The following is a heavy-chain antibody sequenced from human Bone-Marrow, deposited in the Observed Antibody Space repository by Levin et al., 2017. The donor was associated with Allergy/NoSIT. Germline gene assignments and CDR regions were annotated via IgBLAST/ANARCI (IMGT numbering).Heavy chain of an antibody. Sequence: PSETLSLTCTVSGGSISSYYWSWIRQPPGKGLEWIGYIYYSGSTNYNPSLKSRVTISVDTSKNQFSLKLSSVTAADTAVYYCARYPCSSTSCYGFFDYWGQGTLVTVSS. D-gene: IGHD2-2*01. CDR1: GGSISSYY. CDR2: IYYSGST. J-gene: IGHJ4*02. CDR3: ARYPCSSTSCYGFFDY. V-gene: IGHV4-59*01.